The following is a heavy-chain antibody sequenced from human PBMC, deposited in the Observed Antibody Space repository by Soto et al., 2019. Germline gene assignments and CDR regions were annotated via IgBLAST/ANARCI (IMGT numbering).Heavy chain of an antibody. Sequence: SGTLSLTCGVYGGSFGGHSWTWIRQSPGKGLEWIGDINHSGRVNYSPSLKSRVTISLDTSKNQFSLTLSAVTAADTAMYYCSTRAYDTNGYYRFDPWGQGTLLTVSS. J-gene: IGHJ5*01. V-gene: IGHV4-34*01. D-gene: IGHD3-22*01. CDR3: STRAYDTNGYYRFDP. CDR2: INHSGRV. CDR1: GGSFGGHS.